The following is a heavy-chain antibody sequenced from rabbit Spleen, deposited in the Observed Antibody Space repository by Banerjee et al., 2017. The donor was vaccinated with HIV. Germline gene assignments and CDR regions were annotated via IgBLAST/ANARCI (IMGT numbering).Heavy chain of an antibody. CDR1: GFSFSSSYY. CDR3: AKTYSTYGYGHDL. J-gene: IGHJ4*01. V-gene: IGHV1S45*01. D-gene: IGHD6-1*01. Sequence: QEQLVESGGGLVQPEGSLTLTCTASGFSFSSSYYMCWVRQAPGKGLEWIACINIVTGKTVYASWAKGRFIMSRTSSTTVTLQMTSLTAADTATYFCAKTYSTYGYGHDLWGQGTLVTVS. CDR2: INIVTGKT.